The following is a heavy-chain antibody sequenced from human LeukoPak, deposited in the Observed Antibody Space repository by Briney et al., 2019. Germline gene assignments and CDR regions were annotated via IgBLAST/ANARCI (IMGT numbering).Heavy chain of an antibody. CDR1: RYTFISYD. D-gene: IGHD5-18*01. CDR3: ARGPWIQLWSGYNWFDP. V-gene: IGHV1-8*01. J-gene: IGHJ5*02. Sequence: ASVKDSCKDSRYTFISYDINWVRQATGQGLEWMGWMNPNRGNTGYAQKFHGRVTLTRNTSISTAYMELSNLRSEDTAVYYCARGPWIQLWSGYNWFDPWGQGTLVTVSS. CDR2: MNPNRGNT.